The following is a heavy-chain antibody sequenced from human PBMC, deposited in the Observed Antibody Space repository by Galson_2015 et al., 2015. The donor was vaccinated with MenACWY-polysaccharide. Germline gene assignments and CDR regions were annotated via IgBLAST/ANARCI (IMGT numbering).Heavy chain of an antibody. Sequence: SVKVSCKASGYKFTSYDINWVRQATEQGLEWMGWMNPNSGNTGYAQKFQGRVTMTSNSAITTAYMELSSLRSEDTAVYYCARVIARKYTFADSWGQGTLVTVSS. CDR3: ARVIARKYTFADS. V-gene: IGHV1-8*01. CDR1: GYKFTSYD. D-gene: IGHD2-21*01. J-gene: IGHJ4*02. CDR2: MNPNSGNT.